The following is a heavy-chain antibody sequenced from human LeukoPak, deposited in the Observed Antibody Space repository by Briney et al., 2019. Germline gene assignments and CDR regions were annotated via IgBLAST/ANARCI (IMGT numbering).Heavy chain of an antibody. CDR1: GFTFDDYG. CDR2: INWNGGST. D-gene: IGHD3-3*01. Sequence: PGGSLRLSCAASGFTFDDYGMSWVRQALGKGLEWVSGINWNGGSTGYADSVKGRFTISRDNAKNSLYLQMNSLRAEDTALYYCARSSGFWSGPMDVWGKGTTVTVSS. J-gene: IGHJ6*04. V-gene: IGHV3-20*04. CDR3: ARSSGFWSGPMDV.